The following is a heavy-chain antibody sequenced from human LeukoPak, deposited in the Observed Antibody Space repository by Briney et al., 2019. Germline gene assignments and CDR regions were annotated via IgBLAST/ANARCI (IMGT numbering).Heavy chain of an antibody. V-gene: IGHV3-66*01. Sequence: GGSLRLSCAASGMTVSSNYIMWVRQPPGKGLEWVSSIYTGGSTYYADAVKGRFTISRDNSKNTVNLQMNSLRAEDTAVYYCARDQASSSSSPYWGQGTLVTVSS. CDR1: GMTVSSNY. D-gene: IGHD2-2*01. J-gene: IGHJ4*02. CDR2: IYTGGST. CDR3: ARDQASSSSSPY.